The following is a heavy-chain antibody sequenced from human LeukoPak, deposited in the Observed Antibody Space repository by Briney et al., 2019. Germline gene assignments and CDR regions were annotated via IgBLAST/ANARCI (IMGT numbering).Heavy chain of an antibody. V-gene: IGHV3-15*01. J-gene: IGHJ4*02. CDR3: TTHRAQRAIAVAGFDY. D-gene: IGHD6-19*01. Sequence: GGSLRLSCAASGFTFSNAWMSWVRHAPGKGLELVCRIKSKTDGGTTDYAAPVNGRFTISRDDSKNTLYLQMNSLKTEDTAVYYCTTHRAQRAIAVAGFDYWGQGTLVTVSS. CDR2: IKSKTDGGTT. CDR1: GFTFSNAW.